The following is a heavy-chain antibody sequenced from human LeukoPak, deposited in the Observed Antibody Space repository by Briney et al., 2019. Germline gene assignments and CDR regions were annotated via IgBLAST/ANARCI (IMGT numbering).Heavy chain of an antibody. CDR2: INPNSGGT. CDR3: ARDDAHYFDY. Sequence: ASVKVSCKASGYTLTDFYIHWARQAPGQGLEWMGWINPNSGGTNYAQKFQGRVTMTRDTSISTAYMELSRLRSDDTAVYYCARDDAHYFDYWGQGTLVTVSS. J-gene: IGHJ4*02. CDR1: GYTLTDFY. V-gene: IGHV1-2*02.